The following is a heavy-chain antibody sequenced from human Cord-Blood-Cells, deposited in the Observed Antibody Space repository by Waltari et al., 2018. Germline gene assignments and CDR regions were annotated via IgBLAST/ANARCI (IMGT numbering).Heavy chain of an antibody. D-gene: IGHD2-21*02. CDR2: INHSGST. CDR1: GGSFSGYY. V-gene: IGHV4-34*01. Sequence: QVQLQQWGAGLLKPSETLSPTCAVYGGSFSGYYWSWIRQPPRMGLEWIGEINHSGSTNYNPSLKSRVTISVDTSKNQFSLKLSSVTAADTAVYYCARGLRPSHCGGDCYYYYGMDVWGQGTTVTVSS. CDR3: ARGLRPSHCGGDCYYYYGMDV. J-gene: IGHJ6*02.